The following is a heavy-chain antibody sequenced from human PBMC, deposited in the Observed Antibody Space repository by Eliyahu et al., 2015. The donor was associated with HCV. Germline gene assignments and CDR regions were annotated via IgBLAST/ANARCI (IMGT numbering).Heavy chain of an antibody. CDR2: IVVGSDNT. D-gene: IGHD6-25*01. V-gene: IGHV1-58*02. CDR1: GXTFTNSA. Sequence: QVQVVQSGPEVKKXGTSVRVSXXTSGXTFTNSAIQWVRQSRGQRLEWIGWIVVGSDNTNYAQKFQKRVTITRDMSTRTVHLELNSLRSEDTAVYYCAADDMAALYWGQGTLVTVSS. CDR3: AADDMAALY. J-gene: IGHJ4*02.